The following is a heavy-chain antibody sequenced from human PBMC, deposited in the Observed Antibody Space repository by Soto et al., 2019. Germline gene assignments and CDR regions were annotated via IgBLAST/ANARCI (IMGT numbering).Heavy chain of an antibody. Sequence: GGSLRLSCAASGFTFSSYAMSWVRQAPGKGLEWVSAISGSGGSTYYADSVKGRFTISRDNSKNTLYLQMNSLRAEDKAVYYCAKAGYCSGGSCYDYYYGMDVWGQGTTVTVSS. V-gene: IGHV3-23*01. CDR1: GFTFSSYA. CDR2: ISGSGGST. J-gene: IGHJ6*02. CDR3: AKAGYCSGGSCYDYYYGMDV. D-gene: IGHD2-15*01.